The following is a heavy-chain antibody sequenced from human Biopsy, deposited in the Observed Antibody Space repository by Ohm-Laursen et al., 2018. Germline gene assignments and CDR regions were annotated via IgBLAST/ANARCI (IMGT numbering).Heavy chain of an antibody. J-gene: IGHJ5*02. CDR3: ARNAWPTLSTMIVVVKGFNWFDP. V-gene: IGHV1-46*01. CDR2: INPSGGST. Sequence: SSVKVSCKASGYTFTSYYMHWVRQAPGQGLEWMGIINPSGGSTTYAQKFQGRVTMTRDTSTSAVYMELSSLRSEDTAVYYCARNAWPTLSTMIVVVKGFNWFDPWGQGTLVTVSS. CDR1: GYTFTSYY. D-gene: IGHD3-22*01.